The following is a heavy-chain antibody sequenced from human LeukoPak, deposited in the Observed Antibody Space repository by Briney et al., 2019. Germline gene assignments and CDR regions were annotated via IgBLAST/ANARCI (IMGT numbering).Heavy chain of an antibody. D-gene: IGHD2-2*01. CDR3: ERGMGTEYCSSTSCYWLAFDI. CDR1: GGTFSSYA. J-gene: IGHJ3*02. V-gene: IGHV1-69*06. Sequence: ASVKVSCKASGGTFSSYAISWVRQAPGQGLEWRGGIIPIFGTTKYAQKFQGSVTITSDKFTSTTYMELSSLRSEKKTVYYGERGMGTEYCSSTSCYWLAFDIWGQGTMVTVSS. CDR2: IIPIFGTT.